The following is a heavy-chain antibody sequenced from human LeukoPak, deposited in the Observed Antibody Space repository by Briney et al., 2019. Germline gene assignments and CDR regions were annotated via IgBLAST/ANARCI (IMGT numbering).Heavy chain of an antibody. D-gene: IGHD2-2*01. CDR3: ARGVVADYYYYYMDV. CDR2: IIPIFGTA. V-gene: IGHV1-69*13. Sequence: SVKVSCKASGYTFTGYYMHWVRQAPGQGLEWMGGIIPIFGTANYAQKFQGRVTITADESTSTAYMELSSLRSEDTAVYYCARGVVADYYYYYMDVWGKGTTVTISS. J-gene: IGHJ6*03. CDR1: GYTFTGYY.